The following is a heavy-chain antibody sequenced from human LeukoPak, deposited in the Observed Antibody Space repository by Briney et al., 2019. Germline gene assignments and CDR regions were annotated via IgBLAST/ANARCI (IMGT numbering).Heavy chain of an antibody. Sequence: PGGSLRLSCAASGFSVSGNFMIWFRQAPGKGLDWVSGMFGGGSTYYADSVKGRFTISRDNSKNTLYLQMNSLRPEDTAVYYCARSESSSSRRAFDIWGLGTMVTVSS. J-gene: IGHJ3*02. CDR3: ARSESSSSRRAFDI. V-gene: IGHV3-66*02. D-gene: IGHD6-6*01. CDR2: MFGGGST. CDR1: GFSVSGNF.